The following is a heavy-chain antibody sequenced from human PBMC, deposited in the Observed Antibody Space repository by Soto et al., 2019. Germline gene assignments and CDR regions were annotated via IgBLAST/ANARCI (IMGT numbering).Heavy chain of an antibody. CDR3: ARRGSGSYYDC. J-gene: IGHJ4*02. V-gene: IGHV3-23*01. D-gene: IGHD1-26*01. Sequence: EVPLLESGGGLVQPGGSLRLSCAASGFTFSSYAMRWVRQAPGKGLEWVSAISGSGGSTYYADSVKGRFTISRDNSQNTLYLQMNSLRAEDAAVYGCARRGSGSYYDCWGQGTRVTVSS. CDR1: GFTFSSYA. CDR2: ISGSGGST.